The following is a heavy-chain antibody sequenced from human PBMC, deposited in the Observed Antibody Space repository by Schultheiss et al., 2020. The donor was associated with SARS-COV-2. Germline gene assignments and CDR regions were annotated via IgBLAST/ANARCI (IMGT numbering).Heavy chain of an antibody. CDR2: ISSSSSTI. CDR3: ARDFFTYCGGDCYPDY. V-gene: IGHV3-48*04. Sequence: GESLKISCAASGFTFSSYSMNWVRQAPGKGLEWVSYISSSSSTIYYADSVKGRFTISRDNAKNSLYLQMNSLRAEDTAVYYCARDFFTYCGGDCYPDYWGQGTLVTVSS. CDR1: GFTFSSYS. D-gene: IGHD2-21*01. J-gene: IGHJ4*02.